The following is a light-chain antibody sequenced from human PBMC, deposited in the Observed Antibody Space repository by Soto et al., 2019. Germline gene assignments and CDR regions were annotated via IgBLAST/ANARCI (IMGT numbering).Light chain of an antibody. CDR1: QSVSSN. CDR3: QQYDNWPPIT. V-gene: IGKV3-15*01. CDR2: GAS. Sequence: EIVMTQSPDTLSVSPVERATFACMASQSVSSNLSWYQQKPCRAPRLLIYGASTRATGIPARFSGSGSGTEFTLTISSLQSEDFAVYYCQQYDNWPPITFGGGTKVDI. J-gene: IGKJ4*01.